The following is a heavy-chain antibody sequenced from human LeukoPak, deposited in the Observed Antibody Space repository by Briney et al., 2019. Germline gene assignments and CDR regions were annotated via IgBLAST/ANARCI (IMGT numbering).Heavy chain of an antibody. D-gene: IGHD2-2*01. CDR2: FDPEDGET. CDR1: GYTLTELS. J-gene: IGHJ3*02. CDR3: ARSTTYCSSTSCLSAFDI. V-gene: IGHV1-24*01. Sequence: ASVKVSCKVSGYTLTELSMHWVRQAPGKGLEWMGGFDPEDGETIYAQKFQGRVTMTEDTSTDTAYMELSSLRSEDTAVYYCARSTTYCSSTSCLSAFDIWGQGTMVTVSS.